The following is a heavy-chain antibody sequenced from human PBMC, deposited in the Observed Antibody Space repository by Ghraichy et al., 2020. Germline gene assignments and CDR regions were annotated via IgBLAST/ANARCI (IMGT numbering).Heavy chain of an antibody. V-gene: IGHV4-39*01. CDR3: ARHERSFQMYQLHTTHWFDP. CDR2: IYYSGST. D-gene: IGHD2-2*01. CDR1: GGSISSSSYY. Sequence: SETLSLTCTVSGGSISSSSYYWGWIRQPPGKGLEWIGSIYYSGSTYYNPSLKSRVTISVDTSKNQFSLKLSSVTAADTAVYYCARHERSFQMYQLHTTHWFDPWGQGTLVTVSS. J-gene: IGHJ5*02.